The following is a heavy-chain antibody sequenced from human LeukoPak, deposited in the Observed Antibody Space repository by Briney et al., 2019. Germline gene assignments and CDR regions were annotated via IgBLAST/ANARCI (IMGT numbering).Heavy chain of an antibody. CDR1: GFTFSSYG. CDR3: TQTPRGDYINY. V-gene: IGHV3-15*01. J-gene: IGHJ4*02. Sequence: GGSLRLSCAASGFTFSSYGMHWVRQAPGKAPEWVGRIKSKTDGGTTDYAAPVKGRFTISRDDSKNTLYLQMNSLKTEDTAVYYCTQTPRGDYINYWGQGTLVTVSS. D-gene: IGHD4-17*01. CDR2: IKSKTDGGTT.